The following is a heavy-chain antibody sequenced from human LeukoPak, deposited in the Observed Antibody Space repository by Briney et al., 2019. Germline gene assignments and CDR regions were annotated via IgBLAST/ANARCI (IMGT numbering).Heavy chain of an antibody. J-gene: IGHJ4*02. V-gene: IGHV3-30-3*01. CDR2: ISYDGSNK. CDR3: ARDRSLDY. CDR1: GFTFSSYA. Sequence: PGRSLRFSCAASGFTFSSYAMHWVRQAPGKGLEWVAVISYDGSNKYYADSVKGRFTISRDNSKNTLYLQMNSLRAEDTAVYYCARDRSLDYWGQGTLVTVSS.